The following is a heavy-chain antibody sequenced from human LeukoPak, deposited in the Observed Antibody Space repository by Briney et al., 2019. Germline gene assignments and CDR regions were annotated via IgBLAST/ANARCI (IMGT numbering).Heavy chain of an antibody. CDR3: ARHMGGYSSSWYDY. CDR1: GGSISSYY. D-gene: IGHD6-13*01. CDR2: IYYSGST. J-gene: IGHJ4*02. Sequence: SETLSLTCTVSGGSISSYYWSWIRQPPGKGLEWIGYIYYSGSTNCNPSLKSRVTISVDTSKNQFSLKLSSVTAADTAVYYCARHMGGYSSSWYDYWGQGTLVTVSS. V-gene: IGHV4-59*08.